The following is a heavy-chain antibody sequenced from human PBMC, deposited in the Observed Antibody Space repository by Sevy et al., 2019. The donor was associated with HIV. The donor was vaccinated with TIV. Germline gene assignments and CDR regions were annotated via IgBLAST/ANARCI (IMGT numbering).Heavy chain of an antibody. Sequence: GGSLRLSCAASGFTFSSYAMHWVRQAPGTGLEWVAVISYDGSNKYYADSVKGRFTISRDNSKNTLYLQMNSLRAEDTAVYYCAREGIVATIFDYWGQRTLVTVSS. CDR1: GFTFSSYA. J-gene: IGHJ4*02. CDR2: ISYDGSNK. CDR3: AREGIVATIFDY. D-gene: IGHD5-12*01. V-gene: IGHV3-30-3*01.